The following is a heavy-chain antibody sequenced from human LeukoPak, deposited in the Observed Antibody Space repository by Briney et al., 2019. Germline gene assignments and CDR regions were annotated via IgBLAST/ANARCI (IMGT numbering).Heavy chain of an antibody. D-gene: IGHD4-17*01. CDR2: ISYDGSNK. V-gene: IGHV3-30*18. CDR3: AKAEGTTVTKVYYYYMDV. Sequence: GGSLRLSCAVSGFTFSSYGMHWVRQAPGKGLEWVAVISYDGSNKYYADSVKGRFTISRDNSKNTLYLQMNSLRAEDTAVYYCAKAEGTTVTKVYYYYMDVWGKGTTVTVSS. J-gene: IGHJ6*03. CDR1: GFTFSSYG.